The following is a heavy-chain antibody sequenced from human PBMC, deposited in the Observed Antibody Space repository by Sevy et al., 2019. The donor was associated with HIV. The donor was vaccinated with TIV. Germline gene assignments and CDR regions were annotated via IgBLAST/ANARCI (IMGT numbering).Heavy chain of an antibody. Sequence: GGSLRLSCAASEFSVTDNYMSWVRQAPGKGLEWVSTIYSRGSTFYADSVKGRFTISTDNAKNTLYLHMNSLRAEDTSVYYCARDRYYDASGYYYYYYGLDVWGQGTTVTVSS. CDR1: EFSVTDNY. V-gene: IGHV3-66*01. J-gene: IGHJ6*02. D-gene: IGHD3-22*01. CDR2: IYSRGST. CDR3: ARDRYYDASGYYYYYYGLDV.